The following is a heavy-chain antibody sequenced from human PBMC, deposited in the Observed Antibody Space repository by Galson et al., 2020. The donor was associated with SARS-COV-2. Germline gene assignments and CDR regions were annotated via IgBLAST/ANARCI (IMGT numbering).Heavy chain of an antibody. V-gene: IGHV1-2*02. D-gene: IGHD6-13*01. CDR3: ARDRISAPDDCDY. Sequence: ASVKVSCQASGYSFTHYYIHWVRQAPGEGLEWMGWVNPNTCDMKYKEKFQGRISMTRDTSISTAYLELSRLTPDDTAVYYCARDRISAPDDCDYWGQGSLVTVSS. J-gene: IGHJ4*02. CDR1: GYSFTHYY. CDR2: VNPNTCDM.